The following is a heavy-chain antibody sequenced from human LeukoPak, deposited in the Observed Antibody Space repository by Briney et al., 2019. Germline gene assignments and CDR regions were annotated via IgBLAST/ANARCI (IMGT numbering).Heavy chain of an antibody. Sequence: SETLSLTCTVSGGSISSYYWSWIRQPPGKGLEWIGRIYTSGSTNYNPSLKSRVTISVDTSKNQFSLKLSSVTAADTAVYYCARDKVTILGRDYYYYYMDVWGKGTTVTVSS. D-gene: IGHD3-3*01. CDR2: IYTSGST. J-gene: IGHJ6*03. V-gene: IGHV4-4*08. CDR1: GGSISSYY. CDR3: ARDKVTILGRDYYYYYMDV.